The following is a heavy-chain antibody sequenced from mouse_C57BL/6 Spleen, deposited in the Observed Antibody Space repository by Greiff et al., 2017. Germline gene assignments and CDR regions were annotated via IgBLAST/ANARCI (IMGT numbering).Heavy chain of an antibody. V-gene: IGHV1-81*01. CDR2: IYPGSGDT. D-gene: IGHD3-2*01. CDR3: ACDRRGYSFDY. J-gene: IGHJ2*01. CDR1: GYTFTSYG. Sequence: QVQLQQSGAELVRPGASVKLSCTASGYTFTSYGMSWVKQRPGQGLEWIGQIYPGSGDTYYNAKFKGKATLTADKSSSTAYLELRSLTSEDAAVYFCACDRRGYSFDYWGQGTTLTVSS.